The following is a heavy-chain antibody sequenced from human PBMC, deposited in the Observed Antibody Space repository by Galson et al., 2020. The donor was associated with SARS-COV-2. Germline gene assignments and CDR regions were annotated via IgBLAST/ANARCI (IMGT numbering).Heavy chain of an antibody. CDR3: ARVLGGTAVTPKYYFDY. J-gene: IGHJ4*02. CDR2: LTWNGVKV. V-gene: IGHV3-20*04. D-gene: IGHD4-17*01. CDR1: GFTFDNFA. Sequence: GGSLRLSCLASGFTFDNFAMSWVRQVSGKGLEWVAGLTWNGVKVAYGDSLEGRFTISRDNVNNSLYLQMNNLRVDDTAFYYCARVLGGTAVTPKYYFDYWGQGILVTVSS.